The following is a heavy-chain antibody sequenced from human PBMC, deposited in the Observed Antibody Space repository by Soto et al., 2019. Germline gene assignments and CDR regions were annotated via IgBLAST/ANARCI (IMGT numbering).Heavy chain of an antibody. CDR2: ISYDGSNK. CDR3: AKVAVADYSY. V-gene: IGHV3-30*18. CDR1: GFTFSSYG. Sequence: GGSLRLSCAASGFTFSSYGMHWVRQAPGKGLEWVAVISYDGSNKYYADSVKGRFTISRDNSKNTLYLQMNSLRAEDTAVYYCAKVAVADYSYWGQGTLVTVSS. J-gene: IGHJ4*02. D-gene: IGHD6-19*01.